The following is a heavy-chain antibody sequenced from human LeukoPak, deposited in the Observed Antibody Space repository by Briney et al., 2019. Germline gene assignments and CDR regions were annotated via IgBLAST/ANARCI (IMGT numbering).Heavy chain of an antibody. V-gene: IGHV4-39*07. D-gene: IGHD6-19*01. J-gene: IGHJ4*02. CDR1: GGSISSSSYY. Sequence: SETLSLTCTVSGGSISSSSYYWGWIRQPPGKGLEWIGSIYHSGSTYYNPSLKSRVTISVDTSKNQFSLKLSSVTAADTAVYYCARSEQWLLKMGYWGQGTLVTVSS. CDR3: ARSEQWLLKMGY. CDR2: IYHSGST.